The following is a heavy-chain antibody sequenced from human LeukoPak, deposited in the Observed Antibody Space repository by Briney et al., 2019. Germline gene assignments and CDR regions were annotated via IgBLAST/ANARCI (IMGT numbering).Heavy chain of an antibody. CDR3: ATTVYYYGSKRLDY. CDR2: FDPEDGET. Sequence: ASVKVSCKVSGYTLTELSMHWVRQAPGKGLEWMGGFDPEDGETIYAQKFQGRVTMTEDTSTDTAYMELSSLRSEDTAAYYCATTVYYYGSKRLDYWGQGTLVTVSS. J-gene: IGHJ4*02. D-gene: IGHD3-10*01. V-gene: IGHV1-24*01. CDR1: GYTLTELS.